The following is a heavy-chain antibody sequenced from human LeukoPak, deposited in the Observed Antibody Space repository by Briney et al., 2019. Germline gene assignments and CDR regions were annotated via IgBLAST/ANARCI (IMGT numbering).Heavy chain of an antibody. CDR1: GFTFSNFG. CDR2: IQNDGTTK. Sequence: GGSLRLSCAASGFTFSNFGMHWVRQAPGKGVESVSFIQNDGTTKYYAESVKGRFTVSRDNSKNTLYLQMNSLRTEDTAVYFCAKGGAYIDYWGQGTLVTVSS. V-gene: IGHV3-30*02. J-gene: IGHJ4*02. D-gene: IGHD3-16*01. CDR3: AKGGAYIDY.